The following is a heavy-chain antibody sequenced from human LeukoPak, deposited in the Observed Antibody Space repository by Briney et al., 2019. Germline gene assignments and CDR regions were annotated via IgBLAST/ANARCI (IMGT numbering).Heavy chain of an antibody. CDR1: GYTFTSYD. V-gene: IGHV1-8*01. CDR2: MNPKSGNT. D-gene: IGHD1-26*01. CDR3: ARVTGSIDY. Sequence: GASVKVSCKASGYTFTSYDINWVRQATGQGLGWMGWMNPKSGNTGYAQKFQGRVTMTRDTSISTAYMELSSLRSEDTAVYYCARVTGSIDYWGQGTLVTVSS. J-gene: IGHJ4*02.